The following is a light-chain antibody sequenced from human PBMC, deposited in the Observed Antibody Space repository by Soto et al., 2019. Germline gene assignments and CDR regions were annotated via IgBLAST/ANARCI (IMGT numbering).Light chain of an antibody. CDR2: DAS. CDR1: QGVRSN. J-gene: IGKJ1*01. Sequence: ILMTQSPATLSVSPGDRATLSCRASQGVRSNLAWYQQKPGQAPKLLIYDASSRATGIPARFSGSGSGTEFTLTISSMQSEDFAVYYCQQYYNCSPWTFGQGTKVEIK. CDR3: QQYYNCSPWT. V-gene: IGKV3-15*01.